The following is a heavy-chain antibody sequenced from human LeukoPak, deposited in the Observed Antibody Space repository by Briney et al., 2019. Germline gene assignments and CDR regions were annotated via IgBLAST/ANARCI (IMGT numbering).Heavy chain of an antibody. CDR3: ARRTTVPGNPFDY. Sequence: ASVKVSCKASGYTFTSYGINWVRQATGQGLEWMGWMNPNSGNTGCAQKFQGRVTMTRNTSISTAYMELSSLRSEDTAVYYCARRTTVPGNPFDYWGQGTLVTVSS. D-gene: IGHD4-17*01. V-gene: IGHV1-8*01. J-gene: IGHJ4*02. CDR2: MNPNSGNT. CDR1: GYTFTSYG.